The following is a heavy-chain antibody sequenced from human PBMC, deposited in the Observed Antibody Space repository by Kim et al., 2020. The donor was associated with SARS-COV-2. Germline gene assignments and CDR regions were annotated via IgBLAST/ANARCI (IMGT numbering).Heavy chain of an antibody. J-gene: IGHJ4*02. V-gene: IGHV5-10-1*01. CDR3: AITTTTYYYDSSGYYSLAY. Sequence: GESLKISCKGSGYSFTSYWISWVRQMPGKGLEWMGRIDPSDSYTNYSPSFQGHVTISADKSISTAYLQWSSLKASDTAMYYCAITTTTYYYDSSGYYSLAYWGQGTLVTVSS. CDR2: IDPSDSYT. D-gene: IGHD3-22*01. CDR1: GYSFTSYW.